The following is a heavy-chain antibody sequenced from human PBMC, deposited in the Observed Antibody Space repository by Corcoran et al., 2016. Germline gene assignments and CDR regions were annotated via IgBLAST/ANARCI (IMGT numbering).Heavy chain of an antibody. J-gene: IGHJ5*02. D-gene: IGHD6-13*01. CDR3: ARKLAAAGRRNWCDP. V-gene: IGHV4-34*01. CDR1: DGSFSGYY. CDR2: INHSGST. Sequence: QVQLQQWGAGLLKPSETLSLTCAVYDGSFSGYYWSWVRQPPGKGLEWIGEINHSGSTNYNPSLKSRVTIAVATSKNQFSLKLSSVTAADTAVYYCARKLAAAGRRNWCDPWGHGTLVTVSS.